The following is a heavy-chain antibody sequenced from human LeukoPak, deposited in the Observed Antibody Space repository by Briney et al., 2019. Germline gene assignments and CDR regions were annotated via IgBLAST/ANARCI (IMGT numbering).Heavy chain of an antibody. CDR2: ISSSSSSI. D-gene: IGHD1-26*01. V-gene: IGHV3-11*03. CDR3: ASLPRYPYYFDY. CDR1: AFTFSDYY. Sequence: GSLGLSCAASAFTFSDYYMSWIRQAPGKGLEWVSYISSSSSSIKYADSVKGRFTISRDNAKNSLYLQMNSLRAEDTAVYYCASLPRYPYYFDYWGQGTLVTVSS. J-gene: IGHJ4*02.